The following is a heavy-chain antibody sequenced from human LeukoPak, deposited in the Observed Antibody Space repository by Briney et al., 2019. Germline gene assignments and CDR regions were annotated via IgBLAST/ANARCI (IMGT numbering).Heavy chain of an antibody. CDR2: IYYSGTT. Sequence: PSETLSLTCTVSGGSISSYYWSWIRQPPGKGLEWIGYIYYSGTTNYNPSLKSRVTISVDTSKNQFSLKPSSVTAADTAVYYCARRGSGTYFLDYWGQGTLVTVSS. V-gene: IGHV4-59*08. J-gene: IGHJ4*02. CDR1: GGSISSYY. D-gene: IGHD1-26*01. CDR3: ARRGSGTYFLDY.